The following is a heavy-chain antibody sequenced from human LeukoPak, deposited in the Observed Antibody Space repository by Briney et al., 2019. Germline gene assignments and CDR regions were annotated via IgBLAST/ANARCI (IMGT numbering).Heavy chain of an antibody. CDR1: GFTFCDYW. V-gene: IGHV3-7*01. CDR3: ARVGAWELQRVFEY. J-gene: IGHJ4*02. Sequence: GGPLRLSCAASGFTFCDYWMTWPRQVPGRGLEWLANIKQDGSDKYYVDSVEGRFTISRDNAKKSLYLEMNNLRGEDRAVYYCARVGAWELQRVFEYWGQGTLVTVSS. CDR2: IKQDGSDK. D-gene: IGHD1-26*01.